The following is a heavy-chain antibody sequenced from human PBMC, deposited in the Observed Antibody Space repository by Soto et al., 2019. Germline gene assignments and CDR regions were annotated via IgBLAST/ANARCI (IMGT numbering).Heavy chain of an antibody. D-gene: IGHD3-3*01. CDR2: ISGSGGST. CDR3: AKSNQIFAVVIDYYYYGMDV. Sequence: GGSLILSCAASGFTFSSYAMHWVRQAPGKGLEWVSVISGSGGSTHYADSVKGRFTISRDNSKNTLYLQMNSLRADDTAVYYCAKSNQIFAVVIDYYYYGMDVWGQGTTVTVSS. J-gene: IGHJ6*02. V-gene: IGHV3-23*01. CDR1: GFTFSSYA.